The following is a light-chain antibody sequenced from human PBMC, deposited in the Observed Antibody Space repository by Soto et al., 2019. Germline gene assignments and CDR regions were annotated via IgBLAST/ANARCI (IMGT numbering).Light chain of an antibody. V-gene: IGKV1-5*03. CDR3: QQYNNYWT. CDR1: QSISSW. CDR2: KAS. Sequence: DIRMTQSPSTLSASVGDRVTITCRASQSISSWLAWSQQKPGKAPKLLIYKASSFKSGVPSRFSGSGSGTEFPITVSMVQPDDFATYDCQQYNNYWTFGQGTKVEIK. J-gene: IGKJ1*01.